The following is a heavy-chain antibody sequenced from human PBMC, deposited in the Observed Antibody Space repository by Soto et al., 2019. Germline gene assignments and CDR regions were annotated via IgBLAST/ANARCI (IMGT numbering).Heavy chain of an antibody. D-gene: IGHD3-16*02. V-gene: IGHV1-46*01. Sequence: QVQLVQSGAAVEGPGASVKVSCKASGYTFTAYYIHWVRQAPGQGLEWVGMINPSGGSASYALKFQARVTMTMDTSMSTVCMELSSLRSEDTAVYYCARDHDYGWGNYRYTADYWGQGTLVTVSS. CDR2: INPSGGSA. J-gene: IGHJ4*02. CDR3: ARDHDYGWGNYRYTADY. CDR1: GYTFTAYY.